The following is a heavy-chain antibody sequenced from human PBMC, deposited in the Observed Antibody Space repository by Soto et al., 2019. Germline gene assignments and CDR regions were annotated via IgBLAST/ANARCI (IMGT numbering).Heavy chain of an antibody. D-gene: IGHD3-10*01. CDR1: GGSISSGGYY. CDR2: IYYSGST. J-gene: IGHJ4*02. V-gene: IGHV4-31*03. Sequence: LSLTFTVSGGSISSGGYYWSWVRQHQGKGLEWIGYIYYSGSTYYNPSLKSRVTISVDTSKNQFSLKLSSVTAADTAVYYCARQRISKTFFDYWGQGTLVTVSS. CDR3: ARQRISKTFFDY.